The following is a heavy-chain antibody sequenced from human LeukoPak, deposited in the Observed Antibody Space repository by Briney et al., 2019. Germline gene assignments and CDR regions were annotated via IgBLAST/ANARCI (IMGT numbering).Heavy chain of an antibody. V-gene: IGHV4-34*01. CDR2: INHSGST. Sequence: PSETLSLTCAVYGGSFSGYYWSWIRQPPRKGLEWIGEINHSGSTNYNPSLKSRVTISVDTSKNQFSLKLSSVTAADTAVYYCASLENYGSGSDYWGQGTLVTVSS. J-gene: IGHJ4*02. CDR1: GGSFSGYY. CDR3: ASLENYGSGSDY. D-gene: IGHD3-10*01.